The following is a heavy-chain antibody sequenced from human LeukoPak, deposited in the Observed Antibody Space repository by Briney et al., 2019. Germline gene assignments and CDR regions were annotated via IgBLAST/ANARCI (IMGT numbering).Heavy chain of an antibody. CDR2: TNPDETAK. D-gene: IGHD2-15*01. J-gene: IGHJ1*01. V-gene: IGHV3-7*03. Sequence: GRSLRLSCAASGFTFSSFWMSWVRQAPGKGLEWVANTNPDETAKSYVDSVKGRFTISRDNAKNSLYLQMNSLRADDTAMYYCAKDWRGGGCYSDWGQGTLVTVSS. CDR3: AKDWRGGGCYSD. CDR1: GFTFSSFW.